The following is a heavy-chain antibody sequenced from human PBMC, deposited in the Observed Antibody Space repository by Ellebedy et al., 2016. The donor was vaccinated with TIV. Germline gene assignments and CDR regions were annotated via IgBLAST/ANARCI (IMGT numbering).Heavy chain of an antibody. J-gene: IGHJ4*02. CDR1: GFTFSSYW. Sequence: PGGSLRLSCAASGFTFSSYWMSWVRQAPGKGLEWVANIKQDGSEKYYVDSVKGRFTISRDNAKNSLYLQMNSLRAEDTAVYYCARLLHEYYYDSSGTIDYWGQGTLVTVSS. CDR3: ARLLHEYYYDSSGTIDY. D-gene: IGHD3-22*01. CDR2: IKQDGSEK. V-gene: IGHV3-7*01.